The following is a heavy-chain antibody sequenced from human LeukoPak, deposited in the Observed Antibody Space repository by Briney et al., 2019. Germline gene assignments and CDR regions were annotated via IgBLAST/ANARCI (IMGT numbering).Heavy chain of an antibody. J-gene: IGHJ6*03. V-gene: IGHV4-39*01. D-gene: IGHD3-22*01. CDR2: IYYSGST. CDR1: GGSISSSSYY. CDR3: ARQGSGYTPDYYYYMDV. Sequence: SETLSLTCTVSGGSISSSSYYWGWIRQPPGKGLEWIGSIYYSGSTYYNPSLKSRVTISVDTSKNQFSLKLSSVTAADTAVYYCARQGSGYTPDYYYYMDVWGKGTTVTVSS.